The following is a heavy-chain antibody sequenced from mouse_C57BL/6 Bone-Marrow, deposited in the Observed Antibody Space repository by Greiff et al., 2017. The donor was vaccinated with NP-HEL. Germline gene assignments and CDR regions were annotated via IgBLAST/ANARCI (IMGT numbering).Heavy chain of an antibody. J-gene: IGHJ3*01. CDR1: GYTFTSYW. V-gene: IGHV1-59*01. CDR3: GRGSNIVKLVGL. Sequence: QVQLQQPGAELVRPGTSVKLSCKASGYTFTSYWMHWVKQRPGQGLEWIGVIDPSDSYTNYNQKFKGKATLTVDTSSSTAYMQLSSLTSEDSAVFYRGRGSNIVKLVGLRGQGNLVTGFA. CDR2: IDPSDSYT. D-gene: IGHD2-2*01.